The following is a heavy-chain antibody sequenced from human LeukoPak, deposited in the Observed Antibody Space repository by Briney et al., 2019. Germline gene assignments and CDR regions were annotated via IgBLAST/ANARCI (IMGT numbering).Heavy chain of an antibody. V-gene: IGHV4-34*01. CDR1: GGSFSGYY. Sequence: PSETLSLTCAVYGGSFSGYYWSWIRQPPGKGLEWIGEINHSGSTNYNPSLKSRVTISVDTSKNQFSLKLSSVTAADTAVYYCARRGSMVRGVMMDYWGQGTLVTVSS. CDR3: ARRGSMVRGVMMDY. D-gene: IGHD3-10*01. J-gene: IGHJ4*02. CDR2: INHSGST.